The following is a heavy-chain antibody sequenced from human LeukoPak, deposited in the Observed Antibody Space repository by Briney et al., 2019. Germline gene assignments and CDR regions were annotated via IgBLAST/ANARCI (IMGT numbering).Heavy chain of an antibody. CDR2: ISSSGSTI. J-gene: IGHJ6*02. CDR1: GFTFSSYE. CDR3: AGGYRNPYYYYGMDV. D-gene: IGHD1-14*01. V-gene: IGHV3-48*03. Sequence: GGSLRLSCAASGFTFSSYEMNWVRQAPGKVLEWVSYISSSGSTIYYADSVKGRFTISRDNAKNSLYLQMNSLRAEDTAVYYCAGGYRNPYYYYGMDVWGQGTTVTVSS.